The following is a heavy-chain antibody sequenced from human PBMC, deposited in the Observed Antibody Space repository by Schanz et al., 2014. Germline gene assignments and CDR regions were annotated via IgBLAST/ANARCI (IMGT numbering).Heavy chain of an antibody. Sequence: QVQLQQWGAGLLKPSETLSLTCAVYGGSFSSNYWSWIRQPPGKGLEWIGEINQSGTTNYNPSLKSRVTMSVDTSKNQISLKLRSVTAADTAVYYCARDRGGDYYDYFWWSYRFTYFDSWGQGTLVTVSS. CDR1: GGSFSSNY. CDR2: INQSGTT. J-gene: IGHJ4*02. D-gene: IGHD3-16*02. V-gene: IGHV4-34*02. CDR3: ARDRGGDYYDYFWWSYRFTYFDS.